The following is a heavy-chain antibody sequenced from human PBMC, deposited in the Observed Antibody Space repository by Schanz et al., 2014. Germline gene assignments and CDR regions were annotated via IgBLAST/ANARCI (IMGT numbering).Heavy chain of an antibody. J-gene: IGHJ4*02. V-gene: IGHV3-48*04. Sequence: EVQLLESGGGFVQPGGSLRLSCVASGVTFSSYAMSWVRQAPGKGLEWVSHISGSSIHKNYADSVKGRFSISRDNGETSVYLQINSLRVEDTAVYYCAKVAPAATYLDSWGLGTLVTVSS. CDR3: AKVAPAATYLDS. D-gene: IGHD2-2*01. CDR1: GVTFSSYA. CDR2: ISGSSIHK.